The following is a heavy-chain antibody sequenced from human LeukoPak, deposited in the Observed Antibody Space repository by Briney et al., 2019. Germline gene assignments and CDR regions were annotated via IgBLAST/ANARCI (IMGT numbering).Heavy chain of an antibody. CDR1: EFTFSSYA. CDR2: ISASGGST. V-gene: IGHV3-23*01. D-gene: IGHD2/OR15-2a*01. CDR3: AKYVSAKGPPYALDV. J-gene: IGHJ6*02. Sequence: GGSLRLSCAASEFTFSSYAMQWVRQAPGKGLEWVSGISASGGSTWYADSVKGRFTSSRDNSKNTLYLQMNSLRAEDTAVYYCAKYVSAKGPPYALDVWGQGTTVTVSS.